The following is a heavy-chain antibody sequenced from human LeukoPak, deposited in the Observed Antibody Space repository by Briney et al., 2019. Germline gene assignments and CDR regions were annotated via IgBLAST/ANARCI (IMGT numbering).Heavy chain of an antibody. Sequence: SETLSLTCTVSGDSINTRKYFWGWIRQPPGKGLEWIGSIYQSGSTYYNPSLKRRVTILIDTSKNQFALKLSSVIAGDTAVYYCARQGEEAMVLGVDSWGQGTLVTVSS. CDR3: ARQGEEAMVLGVDS. CDR1: GDSINTRKYF. J-gene: IGHJ4*02. D-gene: IGHD5-18*01. V-gene: IGHV4-39*01. CDR2: IYQSGST.